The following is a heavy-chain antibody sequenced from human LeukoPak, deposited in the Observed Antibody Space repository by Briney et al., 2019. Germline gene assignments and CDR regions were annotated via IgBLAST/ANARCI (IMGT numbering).Heavy chain of an antibody. Sequence: ASVKVSCKASGYTFTGYYMHWVRQAPGQGLEWMGWTIPDSGDTNYAQKFQGRVTMTRDTSISTAYMELSGLRSDDTALYYCAKAYGAFCFDSWVEGTLVTVSS. CDR3: AKAYGAFCFDS. J-gene: IGHJ4*02. CDR2: TIPDSGDT. D-gene: IGHD4-17*01. CDR1: GYTFTGYY. V-gene: IGHV1-2*02.